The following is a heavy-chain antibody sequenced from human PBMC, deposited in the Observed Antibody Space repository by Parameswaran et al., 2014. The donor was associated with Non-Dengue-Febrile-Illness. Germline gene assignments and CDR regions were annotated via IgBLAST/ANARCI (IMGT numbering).Heavy chain of an antibody. Sequence: WIRQPPGKGLEWIGSIYYSGSTYYNPSLKSRVTISVDTSKNQFSLKLSSVTAADTAVYYCARRSMIVDYYGMDVWGQGTTVTVSS. CDR3: ARRSMIVDYYGMDV. D-gene: IGHD3-22*01. CDR2: IYYSGST. J-gene: IGHJ6*02. V-gene: IGHV4-39*01.